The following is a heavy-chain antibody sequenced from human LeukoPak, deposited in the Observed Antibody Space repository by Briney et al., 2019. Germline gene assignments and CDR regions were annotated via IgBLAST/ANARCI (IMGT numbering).Heavy chain of an antibody. J-gene: IGHJ3*02. CDR1: GGSISSSSYY. V-gene: IGHV4-39*01. Sequence: SETLSLTCTVSGGSISSSSYYWGWIRQPPGKGLEWIGSIYYSGSTYYNPSLKSRVTISVDTSKNQFSLKLSSVTAADTAVYYCASRPVVPAAILVDAFDIWGQGTMVTVSS. D-gene: IGHD2-2*02. CDR2: IYYSGST. CDR3: ASRPVVPAAILVDAFDI.